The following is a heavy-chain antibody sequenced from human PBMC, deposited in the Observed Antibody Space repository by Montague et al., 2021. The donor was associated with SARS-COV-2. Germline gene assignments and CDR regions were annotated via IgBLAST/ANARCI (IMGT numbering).Heavy chain of an antibody. V-gene: IGHV6-1*01. Sequence: CAISGDSVGVEEARCSSDEHSSARGLQFQLVSRFRSERNNDYAESVKSRITIDPDTSKHQFSLHLNSVTPEDTAVYYCARIPVGSKYYFDFWGQGTLVTVSA. CDR1: GDSVGVEEAR. CDR3: ARIPVGSKYYFDF. D-gene: IGHD2-2*01. CDR2: SRFRSERNN. J-gene: IGHJ4*02.